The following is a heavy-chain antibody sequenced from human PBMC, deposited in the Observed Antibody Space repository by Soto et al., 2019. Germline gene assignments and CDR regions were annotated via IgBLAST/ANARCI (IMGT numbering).Heavy chain of an antibody. CDR1: GGTFSIYG. D-gene: IGHD1-1*01. J-gene: IGHJ3*02. CDR3: ATWNLREHAYDI. CDR2: TIPIFGTS. Sequence: ASVKVSCKASGGTFSIYGASWVRQAPGQGPEWMGGTIPIFGTSNYAQKFQGRVTINADKSTNTAYMELSSLRSEDTAVYYCATWNLREHAYDIWGQGTMVTGSS. V-gene: IGHV1-69*06.